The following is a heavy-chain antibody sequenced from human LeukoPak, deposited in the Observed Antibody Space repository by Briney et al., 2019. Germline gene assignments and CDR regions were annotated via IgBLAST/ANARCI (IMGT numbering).Heavy chain of an antibody. V-gene: IGHV1-69*04. CDR3: VWVATVPYYYYGMDV. D-gene: IGHD5-12*01. J-gene: IGHJ6*02. CDR1: GGTFSSYA. Sequence: GASVKVSCKASGGTFSSYAISWGRQAPGQGLEWMGRIIPILGIANYAQKFQGRVTITADKSTSTAYMELSSLRSEDTAVYYCVWVATVPYYYYGMDVWGQGTTVTVSS. CDR2: IIPILGIA.